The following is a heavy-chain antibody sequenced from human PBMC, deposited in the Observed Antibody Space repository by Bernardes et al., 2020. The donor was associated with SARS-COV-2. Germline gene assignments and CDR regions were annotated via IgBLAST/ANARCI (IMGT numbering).Heavy chain of an antibody. V-gene: IGHV3-23*01. CDR1: GFTFSSYA. CDR3: AKVGMSSNWRYCSSTSCYFDY. CDR2: ISGSGGST. Sequence: GGSLRLSCAASGFTFSSYAMSWVRQAPGKGLEWVSAISGSGGSTYYADSVKGRFTISRDNSKNTLYLQMNSLRAEDTAVYYCAKVGMSSNWRYCSSTSCYFDYWGQGTLVTVSS. J-gene: IGHJ4*02. D-gene: IGHD2-2*01.